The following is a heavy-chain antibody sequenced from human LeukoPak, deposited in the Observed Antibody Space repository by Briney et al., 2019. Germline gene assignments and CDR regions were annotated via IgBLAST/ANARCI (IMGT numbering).Heavy chain of an antibody. V-gene: IGHV4-34*01. CDR2: VNHGGTA. CDR1: GGSFSGYY. D-gene: IGHD1-26*01. J-gene: IGHJ3*02. Sequence: SETLSLTSAVHGGSFSGYYWSWIRQPPGQVLELIGEVNHGGTARYNPSLESRVTISVDTSKSQSSLNVYFVTATDTAVYYCASLNPFSGRRNAFDIRGRGAIVTVSS. CDR3: ASLNPFSGRRNAFDI.